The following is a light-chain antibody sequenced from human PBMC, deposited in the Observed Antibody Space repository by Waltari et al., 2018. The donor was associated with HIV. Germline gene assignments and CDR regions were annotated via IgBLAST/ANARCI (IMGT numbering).Light chain of an antibody. J-gene: IGLJ2*01. CDR2: KDS. Sequence: SYELTQPSSVSVSPGQTARITCSGDVLASKYARWFQQKPGQAPVLVIYKDSERPSGIPERFSGSSSGTTVTLTISGAQVEDEADYYCYSAADNHWVFGGGTKLTVL. CDR3: YSAADNHWV. CDR1: VLASKY. V-gene: IGLV3-27*01.